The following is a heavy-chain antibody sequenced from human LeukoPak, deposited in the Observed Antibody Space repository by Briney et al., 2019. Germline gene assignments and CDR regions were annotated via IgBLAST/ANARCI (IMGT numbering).Heavy chain of an antibody. V-gene: IGHV4-59*01. J-gene: IGHJ3*02. CDR2: IYYSGST. CDR3: AREDPMTDAFDI. D-gene: IGHD3-22*01. CDR1: GGSISSYY. Sequence: PSETLSLTCTVSGGSISSYYWSWIRQPPGKGLEWIGYIYYSGSTNYNPSLKSRVTISVDTSKNQFSLKLSSVTAADTAVYYCAREDPMTDAFDIWGQGTVVTVSS.